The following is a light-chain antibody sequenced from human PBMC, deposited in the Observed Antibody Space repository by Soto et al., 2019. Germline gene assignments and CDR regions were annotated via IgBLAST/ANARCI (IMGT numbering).Light chain of an antibody. CDR2: SDN. CDR1: SSNIGSTR. CDR3: AAWDNSLNGYV. Sequence: QSVLTQPPSASGTPGQRVAISCSGASSNIGSTRANWYRQLPGSAPKLLIYSDNQRPSGVPDRFSGSKSSTSASLAISGLQAEDEADYYCAAWDNSLNGYVFGNGTKLTV. J-gene: IGLJ1*01. V-gene: IGLV1-44*01.